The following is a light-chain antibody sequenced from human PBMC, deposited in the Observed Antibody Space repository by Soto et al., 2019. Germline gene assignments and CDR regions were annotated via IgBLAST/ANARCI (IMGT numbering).Light chain of an antibody. V-gene: IGKV3-15*01. CDR1: QSISSN. J-gene: IGKJ4*01. CDR3: QQYNSWPLT. CDR2: GAS. Sequence: EIVMTQSPATLSVSPGERSTLSCRASQSISSNLVWYQQKAGQAPRLLIYGASTRATGIPDRFSGSGSGTEFTLTISSLQSEDFAVYYCQQYNSWPLTFGGGTKVDIK.